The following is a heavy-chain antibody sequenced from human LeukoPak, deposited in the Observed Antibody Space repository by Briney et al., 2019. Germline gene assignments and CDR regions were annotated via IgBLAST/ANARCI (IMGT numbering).Heavy chain of an antibody. D-gene: IGHD4-23*01. V-gene: IGHV3-21*01. CDR3: AKCFPPVCGNSESTGMDV. J-gene: IGHJ6*03. CDR2: ISSSSSYI. CDR1: GFTFSSYS. Sequence: GGSLRLSCAASGFTFSSYSMNWVRQAPGKGLEWVSSISSSSSYIYYADSVKGRFTISRDNSKNTLYLQMNSLRAEDTAVYYCAKCFPPVCGNSESTGMDVWGKGTTITVSS.